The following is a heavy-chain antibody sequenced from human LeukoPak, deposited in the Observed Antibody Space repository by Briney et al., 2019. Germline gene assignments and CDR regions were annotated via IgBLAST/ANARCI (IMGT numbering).Heavy chain of an antibody. J-gene: IGHJ5*02. D-gene: IGHD6-13*01. Sequence: SETLSLTCTVSGGSISSQYWSWIRQSPGEGLEWIGRIDASGKTNYNPSLKSRVTISIDKSKGQFSLKVNSVSAADTAVHYCARGVGSSSSNWFDPWSQAALVTVSS. CDR2: IDASGKT. CDR3: ARGVGSSSSNWFDP. V-gene: IGHV4-4*07. CDR1: GGSISSQY.